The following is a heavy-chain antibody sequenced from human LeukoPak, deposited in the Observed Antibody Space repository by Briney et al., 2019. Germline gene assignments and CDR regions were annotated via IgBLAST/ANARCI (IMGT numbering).Heavy chain of an antibody. J-gene: IGHJ3*02. V-gene: IGHV4-59*01. D-gene: IGHD3-22*01. Sequence: SETLSLTCTVSGGSISSYYWSWIRQPPGKGLEWIGYIYYSGSTNYNPSLKSRVTISVDTSKNLFSLKLSSVTAADTAVYYCARVKDDSSGYSHDAFDIWGQGTMVTVSS. CDR1: GGSISSYY. CDR3: ARVKDDSSGYSHDAFDI. CDR2: IYYSGST.